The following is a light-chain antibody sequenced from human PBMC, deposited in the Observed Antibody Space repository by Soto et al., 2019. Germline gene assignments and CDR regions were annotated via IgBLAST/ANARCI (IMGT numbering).Light chain of an antibody. CDR2: EVS. J-gene: IGLJ1*01. Sequence: QSALTQPASVSGSPGQSITISCTGTSSDVGGYNYVSWYQQHPGKAPKLMIYEVSNRPSGVSNRFSGSKSGNTASLTISGLQAEDEADYYCSSYRSSSTPFGTGTKVTVL. V-gene: IGLV2-14*01. CDR3: SSYRSSSTP. CDR1: SSDVGGYNY.